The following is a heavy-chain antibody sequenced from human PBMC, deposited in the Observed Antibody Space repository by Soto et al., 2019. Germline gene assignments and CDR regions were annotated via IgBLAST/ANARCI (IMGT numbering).Heavy chain of an antibody. CDR2: ISGSGGST. CDR1: GFTFSSYA. Sequence: EVQLLESGGGLVQPGGSLRLSCAASGFTFSSYAMSWVRQAPGKGLEWVSAISGSGGSTYYADSVKGRFTISRDNSKNSLYLQMNSLRAEDTAVYYCARDRGEAVAGKFDYWGQGTLVTVSS. J-gene: IGHJ4*02. CDR3: ARDRGEAVAGKFDY. V-gene: IGHV3-23*01. D-gene: IGHD6-19*01.